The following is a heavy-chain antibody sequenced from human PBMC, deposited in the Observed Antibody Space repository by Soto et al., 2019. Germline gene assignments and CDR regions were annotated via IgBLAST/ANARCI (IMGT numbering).Heavy chain of an antibody. CDR3: AKARDDIVTGYYESFGYGMDG. J-gene: IGHJ6*02. V-gene: IGHV3-23*01. CDR2: ISGSGGST. D-gene: IGHD3-9*01. CDR1: GFTFSSYA. Sequence: GGSLRLSCAASGFTFSSYAMSWVRQAPGKGLEWVSAISGSGGSTYYADSVKGRFTISRDNSKNTLYLQMNSLRAEDTAVYYCAKARDDIVTGYYESFGYGMDGWGQGTTVTVSS.